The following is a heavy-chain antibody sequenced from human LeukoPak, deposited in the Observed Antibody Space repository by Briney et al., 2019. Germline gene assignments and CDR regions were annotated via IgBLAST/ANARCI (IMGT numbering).Heavy chain of an antibody. CDR2: IYSGGST. CDR3: ARDDPKYYYYYGMDV. Sequence: PGGSVRLSCAASGFTVSSNYMSWVRQAPGKGLEWVSVIYSGGSTYYADSVKGRFTISRDNSKNTLYLQMNSLRAEDTAVYYCARDDPKYYYYYGMDVWGQGTTVTVSS. J-gene: IGHJ6*02. CDR1: GFTVSSNY. V-gene: IGHV3-53*01.